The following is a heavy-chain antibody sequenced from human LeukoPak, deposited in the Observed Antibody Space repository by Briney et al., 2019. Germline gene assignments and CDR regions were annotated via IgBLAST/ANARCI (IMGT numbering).Heavy chain of an antibody. CDR3: ARDGEYDFWSGYYLFDY. CDR2: ISYDGSNK. Sequence: GRSLRLSCAASGFTFSSYAMHWVRQAPGKGLEWVAVISYDGSNKYYADSVKGRFTISRDNSKNTLYLQMNSLRAEDTAVYYCARDGEYDFWSGYYLFDYWGQGTLVTVSS. V-gene: IGHV3-30*04. J-gene: IGHJ4*02. D-gene: IGHD3-3*01. CDR1: GFTFSSYA.